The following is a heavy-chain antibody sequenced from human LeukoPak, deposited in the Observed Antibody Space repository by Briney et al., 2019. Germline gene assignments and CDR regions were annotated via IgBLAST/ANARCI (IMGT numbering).Heavy chain of an antibody. CDR3: ARVYGLWFGEIFPMGYGMDV. J-gene: IGHJ6*02. CDR2: ISAYNGNT. V-gene: IGHV1-18*01. CDR1: GYTFTSYG. D-gene: IGHD3-10*01. Sequence: GPSVKVSCKASGYTFTSYGISWVRQAPGQGLEWMGWISAYNGNTNYAQKLQGRVTMTTDTSTSTAYMELRSLRSDDTAVYYCARVYGLWFGEIFPMGYGMDVWGQGTTVTVSS.